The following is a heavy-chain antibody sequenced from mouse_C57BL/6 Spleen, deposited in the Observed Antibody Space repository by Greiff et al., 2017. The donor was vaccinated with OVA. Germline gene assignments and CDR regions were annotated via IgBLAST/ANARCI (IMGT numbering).Heavy chain of an antibody. CDR2: ISSGSSTI. V-gene: IGHV5-17*01. D-gene: IGHD4-1*01. J-gene: IGHJ1*03. CDR3: ARIATGRYFDV. Sequence: EVMLVESGGGLVKPGGSLKLSCAASGFTFSDYGMHWVRQAPEKGLEWVAYISSGSSTIYYADKVKGRFTISRDNAKNTLFLQMTSLRSEDTAMYYCARIATGRYFDVWGTGTTVTVSS. CDR1: GFTFSDYG.